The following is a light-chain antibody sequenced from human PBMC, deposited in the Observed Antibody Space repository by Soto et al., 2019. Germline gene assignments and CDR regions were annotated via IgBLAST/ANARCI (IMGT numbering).Light chain of an antibody. Sequence: DIQMTQSPSTLSASVGDRVTITCRASQSIGRWLAWYQQKPGEAPKVLVYDASSLESGVPARFSGSGSGTEFTLTISSLQPDEFATYYCQQYQTYWTFGQGTKVDIK. CDR3: QQYQTYWT. V-gene: IGKV1-5*01. J-gene: IGKJ1*01. CDR1: QSIGRW. CDR2: DAS.